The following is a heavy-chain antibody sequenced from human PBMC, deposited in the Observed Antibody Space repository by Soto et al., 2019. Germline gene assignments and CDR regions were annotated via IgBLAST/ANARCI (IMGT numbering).Heavy chain of an antibody. CDR2: VYRSGDT. CDR3: AREAVFGVTMHYYYYMDV. CDR1: GFSVSGTY. Sequence: EVQLVESGGGLVQPGGSLRLSCVASGFSVSGTYMSWIRQAPEKGLEWVSVVYRSGDTNYADSVKDRFITSRDTSKNTLYLHMSSLRADDTAVYYCAREAVFGVTMHYYYYMDVWGKGTTVTVSS. J-gene: IGHJ6*03. V-gene: IGHV3-66*01. D-gene: IGHD3-3*01.